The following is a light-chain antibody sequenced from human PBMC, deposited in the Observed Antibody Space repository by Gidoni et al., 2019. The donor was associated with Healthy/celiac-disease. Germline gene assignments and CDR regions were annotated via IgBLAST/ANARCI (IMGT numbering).Light chain of an antibody. CDR2: AAS. Sequence: DIQLTQSPSFLSASVGDRVTITCRASQGISSYLAWYQQKPGKAPKLLIYAASTLQSGVPSRLSGSGSGTEFTLTISSLQPEDFATYYCQQLNSYPRGVTFGPGTKVDIK. CDR1: QGISSY. CDR3: QQLNSYPRGVT. V-gene: IGKV1-9*01. J-gene: IGKJ3*01.